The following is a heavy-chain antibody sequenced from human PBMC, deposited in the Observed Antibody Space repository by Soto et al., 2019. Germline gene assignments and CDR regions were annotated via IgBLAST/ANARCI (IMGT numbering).Heavy chain of an antibody. D-gene: IGHD6-13*01. Sequence: QRQLMDAGGGVVQPGRSLRLSCEASGFSFSSYGMHWVRQAPGKGLEWVAVISDDGTFKDYADSVKGRFTISRDNSENTLFLQMNSLGPNDTAVYYCAKDYGPKPPYPYSNTHTDFWGLGTRVTVSS. CDR2: ISDDGTFK. J-gene: IGHJ4*02. V-gene: IGHV3-30*18. CDR1: GFSFSSYG. CDR3: AKDYGPKPPYPYSNTHTDF.